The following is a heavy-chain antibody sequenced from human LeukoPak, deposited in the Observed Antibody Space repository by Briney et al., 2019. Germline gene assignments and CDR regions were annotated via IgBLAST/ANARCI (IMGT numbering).Heavy chain of an antibody. D-gene: IGHD5-18*01. Sequence: GGSLRLSCAASGFTFSSSAMTWVRQAPGKGLEWVTAISYDGSLKYYADSVRGRFTLSRDNSKNTLYVQMNSLRTEDTAVYYCAKVSLERQLWLPFDYWGQGTLVTVSS. J-gene: IGHJ4*02. V-gene: IGHV3-30*18. CDR2: ISYDGSLK. CDR1: GFTFSSSA. CDR3: AKVSLERQLWLPFDY.